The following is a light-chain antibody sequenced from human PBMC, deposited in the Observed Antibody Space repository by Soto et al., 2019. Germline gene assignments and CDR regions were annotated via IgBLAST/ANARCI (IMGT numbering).Light chain of an antibody. Sequence: QSVLTQPPSASGTPGQTVAISCSGSSSNIGNNTVSWYQQFPGTAPKLLIYGNNQRPSGVPDRLSGSKSDTSASLAISGLLSEDESDYYCATWDDSLNGWVFGGGTKLTVL. CDR3: ATWDDSLNGWV. V-gene: IGLV1-44*01. CDR2: GNN. CDR1: SSNIGNNT. J-gene: IGLJ3*02.